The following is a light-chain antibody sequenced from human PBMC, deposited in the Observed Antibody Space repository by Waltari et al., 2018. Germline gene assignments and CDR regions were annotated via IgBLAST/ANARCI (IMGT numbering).Light chain of an antibody. CDR3: CSFRGGDSFV. CDR2: DVT. V-gene: IGLV2-14*03. Sequence: QSALTQPASVSGSPGQSNTLPCPGTPRYLGGHSYSAWYQQFPGKAPKRMIYDVTKRPSGVSSRFSGSKSGNTASLTISGLQAEDEGDYYCCSFRGGDSFVFGTGTRVTVV. CDR1: PRYLGGHSY. J-gene: IGLJ1*01.